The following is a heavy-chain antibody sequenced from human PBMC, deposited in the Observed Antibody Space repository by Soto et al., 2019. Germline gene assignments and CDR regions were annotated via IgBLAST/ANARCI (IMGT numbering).Heavy chain of an antibody. J-gene: IGHJ5*02. Sequence: EVQLVESGGGLVKPGGSLRLSCAASGFTFSSYTMNWVRQAPGKGLEWVSSISSSSSYIYYADSVKGRFTISRDNAMNSLYLQMNSLRAEDTAVYYCARDRVGYCISTSCYGTCFDPWGQGTLVTVSS. V-gene: IGHV3-21*01. CDR3: ARDRVGYCISTSCYGTCFDP. CDR2: ISSSSSYI. CDR1: GFTFSSYT. D-gene: IGHD2-2*01.